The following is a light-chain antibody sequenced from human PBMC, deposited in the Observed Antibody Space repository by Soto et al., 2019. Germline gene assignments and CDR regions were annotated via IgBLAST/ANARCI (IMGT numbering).Light chain of an antibody. J-gene: IGKJ1*01. CDR2: GAS. V-gene: IGKV3-20*01. Sequence: EIVMTQSPGTLSLSPGERATLSCRASQSVSSSYLAWYQQKPCQAPRLLIYGASSRATGIPDRFSGSGSGTDFTLTISRLEPEDFAVYYCQLGTFGQGTKVDIK. CDR1: QSVSSSY. CDR3: QLGT.